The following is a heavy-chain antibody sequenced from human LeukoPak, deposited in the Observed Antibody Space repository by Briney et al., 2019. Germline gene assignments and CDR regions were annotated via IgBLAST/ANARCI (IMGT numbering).Heavy chain of an antibody. CDR1: GGTFSTYT. CDR2: IIPIFGTT. CDR3: ARVSGIVGATLY. J-gene: IGHJ4*02. V-gene: IGHV1-69*13. Sequence: GASVKVSCKASGGTFSTYTVSWVRQAPGQGLERMGGIIPIFGTTNYAQKFQGRVTITADESTSTAYMELSSLRSEDTAVYYCARVSGIVGATLYWGQGTLVTVSS. D-gene: IGHD1-26*01.